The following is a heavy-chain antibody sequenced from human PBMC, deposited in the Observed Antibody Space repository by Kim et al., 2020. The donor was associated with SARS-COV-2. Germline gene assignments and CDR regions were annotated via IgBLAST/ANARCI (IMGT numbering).Heavy chain of an antibody. J-gene: IGHJ6*01. D-gene: IGHD3-10*01. CDR2: MNVDSGNT. CDR1: GFSFTSYD. CDR3: ARVMGSGSYYVYNYAMDV. V-gene: IGHV1-8*01. Sequence: ASVKVSCKASGFSFTSYDIYWVRQATGQGLEWMGWMNVDSGNTGYVEKFRGRVMMTRDTSKSTAYMELSSLRSDDTAVYYCARVMGSGSYYVYNYAMDVW.